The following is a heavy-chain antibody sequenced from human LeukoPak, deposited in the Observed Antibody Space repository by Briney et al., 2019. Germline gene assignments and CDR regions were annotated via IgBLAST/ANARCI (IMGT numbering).Heavy chain of an antibody. CDR1: GFTFSAYS. CDR2: ISSTSKYM. V-gene: IGHV3-21*01. J-gene: IGHJ4*02. Sequence: GGSLRLSCAASGFTFSAYSMNWVRQAPGKGLEWVSSISSTSKYMYYADSVKGRFTISRDNAKNSLFLHMNSLRADDTAVYFCARVGGIRGFSGYDGGLGHLDNWGQGALVTVSS. D-gene: IGHD5-12*01. CDR3: ARVGGIRGFSGYDGGLGHLDN.